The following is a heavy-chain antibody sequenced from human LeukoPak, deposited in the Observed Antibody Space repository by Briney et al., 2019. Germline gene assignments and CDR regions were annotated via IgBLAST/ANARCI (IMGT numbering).Heavy chain of an antibody. Sequence: GGSLRLSCAASGFTLTRNAMSWVRQTPGRGLEWVSGVGSDDNTHYTDSVRGRFTISRDNANNTLFLQMNSLRVEDTAVYYCAKDLSWWAAADYWSQGAQVTVSS. J-gene: IGHJ4*02. CDR3: AKDLSWWAAADY. V-gene: IGHV3-23*01. CDR2: VGSDDNT. CDR1: GFTLTRNA. D-gene: IGHD2-15*01.